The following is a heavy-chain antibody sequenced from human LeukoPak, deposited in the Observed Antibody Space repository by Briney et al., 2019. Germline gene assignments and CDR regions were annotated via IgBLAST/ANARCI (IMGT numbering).Heavy chain of an antibody. CDR3: AKDPVDIVATTDTYFDY. J-gene: IGHJ4*02. D-gene: IGHD5-12*01. CDR1: GFTFSNYA. V-gene: IGHV3-23*01. Sequence: PGGSLRLSCTASGFTFSNYAMSWVRQAPGKGLEWVSTISGSDGSTYYADSVKGRFTISRDNSKNTLYLQMNSLRAEDTAVYYCAKDPVDIVATTDTYFDYWGQGTLVTVSS. CDR2: ISGSDGST.